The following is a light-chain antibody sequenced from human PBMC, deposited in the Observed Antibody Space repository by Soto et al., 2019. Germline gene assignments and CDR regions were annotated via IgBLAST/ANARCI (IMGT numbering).Light chain of an antibody. V-gene: IGLV7-46*01. CDR3: LLSYNGPYV. J-gene: IGLJ1*01. Sequence: QAVVTQESSLTVSPGGTVTLTCGSSTGAVTSGHYPYWFQQKPGQAPRTLIYDTTNRHSWTPARFSGSLLGDKAALTLSGAQPEDEAEYYCLLSYNGPYVFGTGTKVTVL. CDR2: DTT. CDR1: TGAVTSGHY.